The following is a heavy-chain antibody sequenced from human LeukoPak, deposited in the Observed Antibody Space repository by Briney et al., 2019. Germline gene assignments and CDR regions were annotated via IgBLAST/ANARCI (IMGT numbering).Heavy chain of an antibody. CDR2: ISYDGSNK. CDR1: GFTFSSYA. D-gene: IGHD3-3*01. J-gene: IGHJ4*02. Sequence: GGSLRLSCAASGFTFSSYAMHWVRQAPGKGLEWVAVISYDGSNKYYADSVKGRFTISRDNSKNTLYLQMNSLRAEDTAVYYCSTGGDIIQVDQQVPFDFWGQGVMVTVSS. V-gene: IGHV3-30-3*01. CDR3: STGGDIIQVDQQVPFDF.